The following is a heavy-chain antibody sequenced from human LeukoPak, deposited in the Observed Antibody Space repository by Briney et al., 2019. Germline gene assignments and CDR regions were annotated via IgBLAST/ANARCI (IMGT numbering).Heavy chain of an antibody. CDR3: ARDPSPVY. CDR1: GFTFSTYW. Sequence: GGSLRLSCAASGFTFSTYWMSWVRQAPGKGLEWVAVISYNGSNKYYADSVRGRYTISRDNSKNTLYLQMSSLRTEDTAVYYCARDPSPVYWGQGTLVTVSS. CDR2: ISYNGSNK. J-gene: IGHJ4*02. V-gene: IGHV3-30-3*01.